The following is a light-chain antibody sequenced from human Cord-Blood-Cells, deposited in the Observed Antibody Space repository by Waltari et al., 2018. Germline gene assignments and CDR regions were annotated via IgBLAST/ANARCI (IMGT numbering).Light chain of an antibody. J-gene: IGLJ3*02. CDR2: SNN. V-gene: IGLV1-44*01. CDR3: AAWDDSLNGWV. CDR1: SPNIGSNT. Sequence: SVLTQPPSASGTPGQRVTLPCSGSSPNIGSNTVNWYQQPPGTAPKLLIYSNNQRPSGVPDRFSGSKSGPSASLAISGLQSEDEADYYCAAWDDSLNGWVFGGGTKLTVL.